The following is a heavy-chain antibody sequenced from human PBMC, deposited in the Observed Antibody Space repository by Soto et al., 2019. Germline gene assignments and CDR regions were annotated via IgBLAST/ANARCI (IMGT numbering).Heavy chain of an antibody. CDR1: GGSINSHY. J-gene: IGHJ5*01. Sequence: SETLSLTCTVSGGSINSHYWSWIRQPPGKGLEWIAYIYNDGTTNSNPSLKSRVTISLDTSKNQFYLKLTSVTAADTAVYYCTRGHCALDSWAQGTLVTVSS. CDR3: TRGHCALDS. V-gene: IGHV4-59*11. CDR2: IYNDGTT. D-gene: IGHD2-21*01.